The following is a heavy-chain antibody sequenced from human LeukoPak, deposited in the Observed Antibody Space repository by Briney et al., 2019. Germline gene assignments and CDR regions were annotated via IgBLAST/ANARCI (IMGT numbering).Heavy chain of an antibody. CDR2: ISAYNGNT. CDR3: ASLRWSRIDI. V-gene: IGHV1-18*01. Sequence: ASVKVSCKASGYTFTSYGIGWVRQAPGQGLEWMGWISAYNGNTNYAQKLQGRVTVTTDTSTSTAYMELRSLRSDDTAVYYCASLRWSRIDIWGQGTMVTVSS. CDR1: GYTFTSYG. D-gene: IGHD4-23*01. J-gene: IGHJ3*02.